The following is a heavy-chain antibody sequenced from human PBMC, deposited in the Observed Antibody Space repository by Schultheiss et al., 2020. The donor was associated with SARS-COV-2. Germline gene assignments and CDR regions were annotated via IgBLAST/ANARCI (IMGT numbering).Heavy chain of an antibody. Sequence: SETLSLTCTVSGGSISISSYYWGWIRQPPGKGLEWIGSIYYSGSTYYNPSLKSRVTISVDTSKNQFSLKLSSVTAADTAVYYCARSSCSSTSCYVGYYYYYMDVWGKGTTVTVSS. J-gene: IGHJ6*03. CDR1: GGSISISSYY. V-gene: IGHV4-39*01. CDR2: IYYSGST. CDR3: ARSSCSSTSCYVGYYYYYMDV. D-gene: IGHD2-2*01.